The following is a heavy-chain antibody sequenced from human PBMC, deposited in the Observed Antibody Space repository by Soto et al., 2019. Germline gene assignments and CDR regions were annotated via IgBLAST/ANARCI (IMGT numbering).Heavy chain of an antibody. CDR2: IYPGDSDT. Sequence: GESLKISCKGSGYSFASYWIGWVRQMPGKGLEWMGIIYPGDSDTRYSPSFQGQVTISADKSISTAYLQWSSLKASDTAMYYCARQEQLSSYGMDVWGQGTTVTVSS. CDR1: GYSFASYW. D-gene: IGHD6-6*01. J-gene: IGHJ6*02. CDR3: ARQEQLSSYGMDV. V-gene: IGHV5-51*01.